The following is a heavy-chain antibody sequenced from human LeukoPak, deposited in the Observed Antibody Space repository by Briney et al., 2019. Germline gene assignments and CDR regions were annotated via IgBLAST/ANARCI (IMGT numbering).Heavy chain of an antibody. CDR1: GFTFSSYA. Sequence: GGSLRLSCSASGFTFSSYAMHWVRQAPRKGLEYVSAISRNGGSTYYADSVKGRFTISRDNSKNTLYLQMSSLRAEDTAVYYCVKAYSSGWYSSGAFDIWGQGTMVTVSS. CDR2: ISRNGGST. CDR3: VKAYSSGWYSSGAFDI. D-gene: IGHD6-19*01. J-gene: IGHJ3*02. V-gene: IGHV3-64D*06.